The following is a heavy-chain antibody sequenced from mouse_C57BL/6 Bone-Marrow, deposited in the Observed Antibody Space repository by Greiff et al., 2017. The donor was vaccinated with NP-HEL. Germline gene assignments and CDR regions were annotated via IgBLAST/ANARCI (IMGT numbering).Heavy chain of an antibody. CDR3: TSWGYYYGSSYWYFDV. V-gene: IGHV14-1*01. CDR2: IDPEDGDT. Sequence: EVQVVESGAELVRPGASVKLSCTASGFNIKDYYMHWVKQRPEQGLEWIGRIDPEDGDTEYAPKFQGKATMTADTSSNTAYLQLSSLTSEDTAVYYCTSWGYYYGSSYWYFDVWGTGTTVTVSS. J-gene: IGHJ1*03. CDR1: GFNIKDYY. D-gene: IGHD1-1*01.